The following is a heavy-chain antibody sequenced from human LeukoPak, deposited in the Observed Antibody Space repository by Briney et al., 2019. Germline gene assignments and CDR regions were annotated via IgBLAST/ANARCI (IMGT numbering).Heavy chain of an antibody. CDR3: ARVTYGQQLTIDY. V-gene: IGHV4-4*07. CDR1: GGSISSYY. Sequence: SKTLSLTCTVSGGSISSYYWCWIRQPAGKGLEWIGRIYTSGSTNYNPSLKSRVTMSVDTSKNQFSLKLSSVTAADTAVYYCARVTYGQQLTIDYWGQGTLVTVSS. CDR2: IYTSGST. J-gene: IGHJ4*02. D-gene: IGHD6-13*01.